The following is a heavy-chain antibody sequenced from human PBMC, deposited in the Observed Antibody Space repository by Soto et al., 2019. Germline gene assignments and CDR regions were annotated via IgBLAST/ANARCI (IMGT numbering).Heavy chain of an antibody. CDR3: AMSQVDIVGTIMGRRKSHFDY. CDR1: GGSFSGYF. D-gene: IGHD5-12*01. J-gene: IGHJ4*02. Sequence: QVHLQQWGAGLLEPSETLSLTCAVYGGSFSGYFWSWIRQPPGKGLEWIGEINHSGSTNYNPSLKSRVTISVDKSKNQFALKLSSVTAADTAVYYCAMSQVDIVGTIMGRRKSHFDYWSQGTLVTVSS. CDR2: INHSGST. V-gene: IGHV4-34*01.